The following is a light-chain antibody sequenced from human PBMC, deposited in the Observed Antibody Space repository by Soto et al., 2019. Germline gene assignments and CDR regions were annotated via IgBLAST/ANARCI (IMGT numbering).Light chain of an antibody. CDR1: ESVGIN. CDR2: DAS. CDR3: QQYNNWPPYT. Sequence: ETVMTQSPATLSVSPGERATLSCRASESVGINLAWYQQKPGQAPRLLIYDASTRATGVPARFSGFGSGTEFTLTISSLLSEDFAVYSCQQYNNWPPYTFGQGTKLDIK. J-gene: IGKJ2*01. V-gene: IGKV3-15*01.